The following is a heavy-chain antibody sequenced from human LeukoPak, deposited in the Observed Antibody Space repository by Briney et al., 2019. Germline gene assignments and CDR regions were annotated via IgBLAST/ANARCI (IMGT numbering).Heavy chain of an antibody. V-gene: IGHV3-33*06. Sequence: GGSLRLSCPASKFTFSHYGMHWVRQAPGKGLEWVAVIWNDGSDKYYADSVKGRFTVSRDNSKNTLYLQMNSLRAEDTAVYYCAKDAERGFDYSNSLNYWGQGTLVTVSS. CDR3: AKDAERGFDYSNSLNY. D-gene: IGHD4-11*01. CDR2: IWNDGSDK. CDR1: KFTFSHYG. J-gene: IGHJ4*02.